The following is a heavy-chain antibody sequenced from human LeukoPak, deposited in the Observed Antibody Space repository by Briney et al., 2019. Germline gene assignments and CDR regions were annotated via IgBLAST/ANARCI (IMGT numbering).Heavy chain of an antibody. D-gene: IGHD3-10*01. J-gene: IGHJ4*02. CDR3: ARQPYGAGSYTFDL. CDR2: TNTRANT. CDR1: GGSFCGYN. Sequence: SQSLSLTSAVYGGSFCGYNWRCIRQPPGKRLWWIWETNTRANTNYNPSLKSRVTISADSSKNQCSLKLSSVTAADTAVYYCARQPYGAGSYTFDLWDQGTLVTVSS. V-gene: IGHV4-34*01.